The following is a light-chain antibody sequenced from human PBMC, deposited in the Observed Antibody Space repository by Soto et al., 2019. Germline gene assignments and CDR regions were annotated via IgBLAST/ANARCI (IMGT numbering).Light chain of an antibody. J-gene: IGLJ6*01. CDR2: EVN. CDR3: ASFRSGTILV. CDR1: RSDIGDSNF. V-gene: IGLV2-14*01. Sequence: QSALTQPASVSGSPGQSVTISCTRPRSDIGDSNFISWYQHSPGKAPRLLIYEVNNRPSGVSRRFSGSKAGNTASLTISGLLDDDEADYFCASFRSGTILVFGSGTKLTVL.